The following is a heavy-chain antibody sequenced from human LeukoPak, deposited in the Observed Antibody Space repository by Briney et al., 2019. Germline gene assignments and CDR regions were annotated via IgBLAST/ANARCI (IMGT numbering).Heavy chain of an antibody. D-gene: IGHD1/OR15-1a*01. J-gene: IGHJ4*02. V-gene: IGHV1-46*01. CDR1: GYTFTSYY. CDR3: ARTRERRNIFDY. CDR2: TNPSGGST. Sequence: GASVKVSCKASGYTFTSYYMHWVRQAPGQGLEWMGITNPSGGSTSYAQKFQGRVTMTMDTSTSTVYMELRSLRSEDTAVYYCARTRERRNIFDYWGQGTLVTVSS.